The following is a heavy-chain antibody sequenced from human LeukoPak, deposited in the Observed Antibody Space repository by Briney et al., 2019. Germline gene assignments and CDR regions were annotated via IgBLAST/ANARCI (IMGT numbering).Heavy chain of an antibody. CDR1: GDSINSYY. CDR3: ARALRQQLFTGWFDP. V-gene: IGHV4-59*01. D-gene: IGHD6-13*01. J-gene: IGHJ5*02. CDR2: IYYSGST. Sequence: PSETLSLTCTVSGDSINSYYWTWIRQPPGKGLEWIGYIYYSGSTNYNPSLKSRVTISVDTSKNQFSLRLTSVTAADTAVYYCARALRQQLFTGWFDPRGQGTLVTVSS.